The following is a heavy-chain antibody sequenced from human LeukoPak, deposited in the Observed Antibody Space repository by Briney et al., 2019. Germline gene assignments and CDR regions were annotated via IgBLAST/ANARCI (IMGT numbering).Heavy chain of an antibody. D-gene: IGHD5-12*01. V-gene: IGHV4-59*01. J-gene: IGHJ4*02. CDR3: ASGYSGYDFDY. Sequence: SETLSLTCTVPGGSISCYYWSWIRQPPGKGLEWIGYIYYSGSTNYNPSLKSRVTISVDTSKNQFSLKLSSVTAADTAVYYCASGYSGYDFDYWGQGTLVTVSS. CDR2: IYYSGST. CDR1: GGSISCYY.